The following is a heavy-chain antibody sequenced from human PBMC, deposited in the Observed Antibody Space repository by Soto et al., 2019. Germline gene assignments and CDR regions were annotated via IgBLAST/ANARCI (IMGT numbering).Heavy chain of an antibody. CDR2: IYSGGST. CDR1: GFTVSSNY. CDR3: ARDRKDYVWGTRWGMDV. D-gene: IGHD3-16*01. J-gene: IGHJ6*02. Sequence: EVQLVESGGGLVQPGGSLRLSCAASGFTVSSNYMSWVRQAPGKGLEWVSVIYSGGSTYYVDSVKGRFTISRHNSKNTLYLQMNSLRAEDTAVYYCARDRKDYVWGTRWGMDVWGQGTTVTVSS. V-gene: IGHV3-53*04.